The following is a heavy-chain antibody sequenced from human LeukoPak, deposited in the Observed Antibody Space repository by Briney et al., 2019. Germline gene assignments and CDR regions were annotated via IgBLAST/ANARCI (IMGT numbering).Heavy chain of an antibody. D-gene: IGHD6-19*01. V-gene: IGHV3-23*01. CDR3: AKQPSALAGTYDY. Sequence: VGSLSLSFAASGFTFSSYAMSWVRQTPGRGLAWVSTISPSGDSTYHADSVTGRFTISRDNSKNTLYLQMNSLRADDTAVYYCAKQPSALAGTYDYWGQGTLVTVSS. J-gene: IGHJ4*02. CDR2: ISPSGDST. CDR1: GFTFSSYA.